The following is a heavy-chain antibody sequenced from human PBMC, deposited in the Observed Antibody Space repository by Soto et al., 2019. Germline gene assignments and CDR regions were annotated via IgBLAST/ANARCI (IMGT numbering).Heavy chain of an antibody. CDR1: GYTFTSYG. CDR2: VFYGGT. J-gene: IGHJ4*02. D-gene: IGHD4-4*01. Sequence: SCKASGYTFTSYGISWLRQSPDKGLEWLGYVFYGGTDYDPSLGGRVSMSVQTSKSQFSLTLSSVTAADTAVYYCAAYRGALYFDFWGQGIQVTVSS. CDR3: AAYRGALYFDF. V-gene: IGHV4-59*03.